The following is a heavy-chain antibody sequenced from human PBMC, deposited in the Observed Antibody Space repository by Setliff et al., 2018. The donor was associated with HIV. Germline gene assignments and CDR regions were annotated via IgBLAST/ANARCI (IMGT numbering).Heavy chain of an antibody. CDR1: GYSISSHY. CDR2: IFSSGST. CDR3: ARGWEWGAPLDY. J-gene: IGHJ4*02. D-gene: IGHD1-26*01. Sequence: LTCTVSGYSISSHYWSWIRQPPGKELEWIGYIFSSGSTTYNPSLKSRVTISIDTSKNQFSLKVSSVTAADTAVYYCARGWEWGAPLDYWGQGTLVTVSS. V-gene: IGHV4-59*11.